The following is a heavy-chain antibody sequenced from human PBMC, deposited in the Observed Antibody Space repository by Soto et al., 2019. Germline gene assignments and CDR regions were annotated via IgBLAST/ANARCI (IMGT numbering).Heavy chain of an antibody. CDR2: IYYSGST. CDR1: GGSISSYY. CDR3: ACSKTYYDILTGYFPHNWFDP. J-gene: IGHJ5*02. V-gene: IGHV4-59*01. Sequence: SETLSLTCTVSGGSISSYYWSWIRQPPGKGLEWIGYIYYSGSTNYNPSLKSRVTISVDTSKNQFSLKLSSVTAADTAVYYCACSKTYYDILTGYFPHNWFDPWGQGTLVTVSS. D-gene: IGHD3-9*01.